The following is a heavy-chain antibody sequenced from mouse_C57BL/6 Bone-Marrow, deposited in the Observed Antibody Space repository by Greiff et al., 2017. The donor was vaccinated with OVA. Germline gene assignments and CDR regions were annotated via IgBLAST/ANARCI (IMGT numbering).Heavy chain of an antibody. V-gene: IGHV1-69*01. J-gene: IGHJ2*01. D-gene: IGHD1-1*01. Sequence: VQLQQPGAELVMPGASVKLSCKASGYTFTSYWMHWVQQRPGQGLEWIGEIDPSDSYTNYNQKFKGKSTLTVDKSSSTAYMQLSRLTSEDSAVYYCAREATVVPGYYFDYWGQGTTLTVSS. CDR2: IDPSDSYT. CDR3: AREATVVPGYYFDY. CDR1: GYTFTSYW.